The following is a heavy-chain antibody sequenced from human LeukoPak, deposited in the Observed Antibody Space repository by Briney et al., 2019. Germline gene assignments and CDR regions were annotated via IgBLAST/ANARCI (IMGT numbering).Heavy chain of an antibody. Sequence: KTGGSLRLSCAASGFTFSSYWMHWVRQAPGKGLVWVSRIHDDGKKTTYADSVKGRFTISRHNAKNQMYLQMNSLRVKDTAVYYCASDPDSGGWSTFDNWGQGSLVTVSS. V-gene: IGHV3-74*01. CDR1: GFTFSSYW. CDR3: ASDPDSGGWSTFDN. D-gene: IGHD2-15*01. CDR2: IHDDGKKT. J-gene: IGHJ4*02.